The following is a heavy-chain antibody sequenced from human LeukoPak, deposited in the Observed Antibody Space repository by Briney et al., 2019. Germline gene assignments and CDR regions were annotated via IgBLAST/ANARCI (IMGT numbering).Heavy chain of an antibody. D-gene: IGHD3-3*01. J-gene: IGHJ4*02. CDR3: AKDTFWSGYSSPIDY. V-gene: IGHV3-23*01. CDR1: GFTVSSNY. CDR2: ISGSGGST. Sequence: GGSLRLSCAASGFTVSSNYMSWVRQAPGKGLEWVSAISGSGGSTYYADSVKGRFTISRDNSKNTLYLQMNSLRAEDTAVYYCAKDTFWSGYSSPIDYWGQGTLVTVSS.